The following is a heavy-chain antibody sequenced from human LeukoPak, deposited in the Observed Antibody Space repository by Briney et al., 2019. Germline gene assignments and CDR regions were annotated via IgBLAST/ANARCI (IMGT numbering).Heavy chain of an antibody. D-gene: IGHD2-2*01. CDR1: GGTFSSYA. CDR3: ARGPIVVVPAASYMDV. J-gene: IGHJ6*03. CDR2: IIPIFGTA. V-gene: IGHV1-69*13. Sequence: GASVKVSCKASGGTFSSYAISWVRQAPGQGLEWMGGIIPIFGTANYAQKFQGRVTITADESTSTAYMELSSLRSEDTAVYYCARGPIVVVPAASYMDVWGKGTTVTISS.